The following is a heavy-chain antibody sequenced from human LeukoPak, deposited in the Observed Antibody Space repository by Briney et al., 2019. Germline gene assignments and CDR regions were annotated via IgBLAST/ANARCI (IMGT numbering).Heavy chain of an antibody. D-gene: IGHD1-26*01. CDR2: ISSSASDI. CDR1: GFTFSSYE. V-gene: IGHV3-48*03. J-gene: IGHJ4*02. CDR3: ARGRGTFDY. Sequence: GSLRLSCAASGFTFSSYEMNWVRQAPGKGLEWVAYISSSASDIYYADSVKGRFTISRDNAKNSLSLQMNSLRAEDTALYYCARGRGTFDYWGQGTLVTVSS.